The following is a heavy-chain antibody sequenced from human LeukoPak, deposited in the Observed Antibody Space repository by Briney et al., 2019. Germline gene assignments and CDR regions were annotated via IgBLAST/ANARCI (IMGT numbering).Heavy chain of an antibody. V-gene: IGHV1-2*02. D-gene: IGHD4-23*01. Sequence: ASVRVSCKASGYTFTDSYMHWMRQAPGQGLEWMGWINPNSDTNYAQKFQGRVTMTTDTSNSTADMELNSLRSDDTGVYYCARDRGGNSFDFWGQGTLVTVYS. CDR1: GYTFTDSY. CDR3: ARDRGGNSFDF. J-gene: IGHJ4*02. CDR2: INPNSDT.